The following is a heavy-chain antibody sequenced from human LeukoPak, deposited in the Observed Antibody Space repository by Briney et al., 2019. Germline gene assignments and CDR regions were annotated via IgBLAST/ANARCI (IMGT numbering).Heavy chain of an antibody. CDR1: GGSISSSSYY. CDR2: IYYSGST. D-gene: IGHD5-12*01. V-gene: IGHV4-39*01. CDR3: ARRSSYDLDY. Sequence: SQTLSLTCTVSGGSISSSSYYWGWIRQPPGKGLEWIGSIYYSGSTYYNPSLKSRVTISVDTSKNQFSLKLSSVTAADTAVYYCARRSSYDLDYWGQGTLVTVSS. J-gene: IGHJ4*02.